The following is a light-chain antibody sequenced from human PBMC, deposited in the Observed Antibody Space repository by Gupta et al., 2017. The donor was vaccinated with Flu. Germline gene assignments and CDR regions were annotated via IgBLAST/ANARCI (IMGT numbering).Light chain of an antibody. Sequence: TATVTCTGNNNNVGNQGATWLQQHQGHPPKLLSYRNDNRPSGISDRFSASRSGNTASLTITGLQAEDEADYYCASGDSSVSGWVFGGGTRLTVL. CDR3: ASGDSSVSGWV. CDR1: NNNVGNQG. J-gene: IGLJ3*02. CDR2: RND. V-gene: IGLV10-54*04.